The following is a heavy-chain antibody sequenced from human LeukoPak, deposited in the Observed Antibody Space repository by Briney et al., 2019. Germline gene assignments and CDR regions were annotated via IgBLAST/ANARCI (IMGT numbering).Heavy chain of an antibody. D-gene: IGHD3-9*01. J-gene: IGHJ4*02. CDR2: ISGSGGGT. Sequence: PGGSLRLSCAASGFTFSSYAMSWVRQAPGKGLEWVSGISGSGGGTYYADSVKGRFTISRDNSKNTLYLQMNSLRAEDTALYYCAKSRNFDWLPSDYWGQGTLVTVSS. CDR1: GFTFSSYA. V-gene: IGHV3-23*01. CDR3: AKSRNFDWLPSDY.